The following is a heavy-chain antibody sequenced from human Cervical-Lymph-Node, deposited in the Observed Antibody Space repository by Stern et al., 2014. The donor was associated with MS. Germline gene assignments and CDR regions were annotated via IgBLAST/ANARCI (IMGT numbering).Heavy chain of an antibody. D-gene: IGHD4-23*01. CDR3: AREGGKTAKYFQH. J-gene: IGHJ1*01. CDR2: IGYGGSNK. Sequence: MQLVESGGGVVQPGRSLRLSCAASGFTFSSYGMHWVRQAPGKGLEWVAVIGYGGSNKYYGDSVKGRFTICRDNSKKTLYLQMNSLRAEDAAVYYCAREGGKTAKYFQHWGQGTLVTVSS. CDR1: GFTFSSYG. V-gene: IGHV3-33*01.